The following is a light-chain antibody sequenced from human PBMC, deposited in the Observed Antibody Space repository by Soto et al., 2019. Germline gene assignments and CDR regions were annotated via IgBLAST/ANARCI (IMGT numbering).Light chain of an antibody. CDR1: QGIRSW. V-gene: IGKV1D-12*01. CDR3: QQSDTFPAT. J-gene: IGKJ4*01. CDR2: AAS. Sequence: DIQMTQSPSSVSASVGDRVTITCRASQGIRSWLAWYQQRPGKAPKLLISAASSLRSAVPSRFSGSGSGTDFTLTISSLQPDDFATYYCQQSDTFPATFGGGTKVEIK.